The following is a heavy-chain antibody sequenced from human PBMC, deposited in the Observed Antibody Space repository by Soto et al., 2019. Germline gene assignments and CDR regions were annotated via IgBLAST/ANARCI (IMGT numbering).Heavy chain of an antibody. CDR1: GYTFTSYD. J-gene: IGHJ5*02. V-gene: IGHV1-8*01. CDR2: MNPNSGNT. CDR3: SRERSAAGTGWFDP. Sequence: QVPLVQSGAEVKKHGASVKVSCKASGYTFTSYDINWVRQATGQGLEWMGWMNPNSGNTGYAQKFQGRVTMTRNTSISIAYMELSSLRSEDTAVYYCSRERSAAGTGWFDPWCQGTLVTVSS. D-gene: IGHD6-13*01.